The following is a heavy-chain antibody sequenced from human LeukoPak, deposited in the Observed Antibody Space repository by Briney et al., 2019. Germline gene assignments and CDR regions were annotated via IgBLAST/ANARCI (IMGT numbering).Heavy chain of an antibody. CDR2: IYYSGST. CDR3: AKPSNYYGSATDAFDF. J-gene: IGHJ3*01. CDR1: GGSISSSSYY. D-gene: IGHD3-10*01. V-gene: IGHV4-39*07. Sequence: SETLSLTCTVSGGSISSSSYYWGWFRQPPGKGLEWIGNIYYSGSTYYNPSLKSLVTISVDTSKNHFSLKLNSVTAADTAVYYCAKPSNYYGSATDAFDFWGQGTMVTVSS.